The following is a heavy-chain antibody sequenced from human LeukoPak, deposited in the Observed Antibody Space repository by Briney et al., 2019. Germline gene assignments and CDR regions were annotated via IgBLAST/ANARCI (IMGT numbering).Heavy chain of an antibody. CDR2: IFHSGST. Sequence: TPSETLSLTCAVSSGSIFRSNWWSWVRQPPGKGLEWIGQIFHSGSTNYNPSLKSRVSISVDTSRNQFSLRLTSVTAPDTAVYYCARGVSTAGVWGQGTLVTVSS. CDR1: SGSIFRSNW. J-gene: IGHJ4*02. CDR3: ARGVSTAGV. D-gene: IGHD2-8*01. V-gene: IGHV4-4*02.